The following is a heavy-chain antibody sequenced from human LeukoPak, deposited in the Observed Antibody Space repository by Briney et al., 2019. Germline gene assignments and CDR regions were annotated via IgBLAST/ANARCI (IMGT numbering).Heavy chain of an antibody. CDR3: AKDALNRVVIRWFDY. V-gene: IGHV3-23*01. J-gene: IGHJ4*02. Sequence: PGGSLRLSCAASGFTFSSYAMSWVRQSPGKGLEWVSALSGSGGRTDYADSVRGRFTISRDNSKNTLYLQMNSLRAEDTAVYYCAKDALNRVVIRWFDYWGQGTLVTVSS. CDR1: GFTFSSYA. D-gene: IGHD3-10*01. CDR2: LSGSGGRT.